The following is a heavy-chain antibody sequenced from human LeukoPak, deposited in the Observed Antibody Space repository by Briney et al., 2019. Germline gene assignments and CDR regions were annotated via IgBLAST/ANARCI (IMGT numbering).Heavy chain of an antibody. D-gene: IGHD4-17*01. CDR2: ISHRGST. CDR1: GESFNGYY. CDR3: ARGEYGNQRSNNWFDP. V-gene: IGHV4-34*01. J-gene: IGHJ5*02. Sequence: PETLSLTCAVYGESFNGYYWSWIRQPPGHGLDWIGAISHRGSTNYNPSLKSRVTISIDTSKNQFSLKLSSVTAADTAVYYCARGEYGNQRSNNWFDPWGQGTLVTISS.